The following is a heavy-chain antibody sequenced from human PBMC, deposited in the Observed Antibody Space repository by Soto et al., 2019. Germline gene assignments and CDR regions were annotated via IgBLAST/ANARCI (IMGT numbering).Heavy chain of an antibody. CDR2: IYYSGST. J-gene: IGHJ4*02. CDR1: GGSISSGGYY. V-gene: IGHV4-31*03. Sequence: PSETLSLTCTASGGSISSGGYYWSWIRQHPGKGLEWIGYIYYSGSTYYNPSLKSRVTISVDTSKNQFSLKLSSVTAADTAVYYCARGLYYYDSRGGLARVDYWGQGTLVTVSS. CDR3: ARGLYYYDSRGGLARVDY. D-gene: IGHD3-22*01.